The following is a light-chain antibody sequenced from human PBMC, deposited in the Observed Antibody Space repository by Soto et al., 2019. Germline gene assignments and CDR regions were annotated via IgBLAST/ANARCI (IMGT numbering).Light chain of an antibody. Sequence: QAVVTQEPSFSVSPGGTVTLTCGLSSGSVSTSYYPSWYQQTPGQAPRTLIYSTNTRSSGVPDRFSGSILGNKAALTITGAQAYDESDYYCVLYMGSGISVSGGGTQLTVL. CDR3: VLYMGSGISV. CDR2: STN. CDR1: SGSVSTSYY. V-gene: IGLV8-61*01. J-gene: IGLJ2*01.